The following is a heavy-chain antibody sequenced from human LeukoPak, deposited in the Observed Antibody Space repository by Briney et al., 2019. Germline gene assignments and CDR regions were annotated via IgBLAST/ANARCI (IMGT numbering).Heavy chain of an antibody. J-gene: IGHJ5*02. CDR2: IHYTGST. Sequence: SETLSLTCTVSGGSMSSNSYYWSWIRQPPGKGLECIGYIHYTGSTNYNPSLKSRVTISVDTSKSQFSLKLSSVTAADTAIYYCARGGYYGSGNDFRFDPWGQGTLVTVSS. D-gene: IGHD3-10*01. V-gene: IGHV4-61*01. CDR1: GGSMSSNSYY. CDR3: ARGGYYGSGNDFRFDP.